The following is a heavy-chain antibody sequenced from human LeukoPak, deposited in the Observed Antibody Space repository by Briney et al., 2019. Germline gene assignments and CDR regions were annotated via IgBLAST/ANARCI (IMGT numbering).Heavy chain of an antibody. D-gene: IGHD1-14*01. J-gene: IGHJ4*02. CDR1: GGSISSYP. CDR3: AGRPADNTRAPLDY. Sequence: SETLSLTCTVSGGSISSYPRGWVRQPPGGGLGRIGFVYNTGNTNFNPSLKSRVTMSIDTSQNQFSLKLSSVTAADTAVYYCAGRPADNTRAPLDYWGQGTLVTVSS. CDR2: VYNTGNT. V-gene: IGHV4-59*01.